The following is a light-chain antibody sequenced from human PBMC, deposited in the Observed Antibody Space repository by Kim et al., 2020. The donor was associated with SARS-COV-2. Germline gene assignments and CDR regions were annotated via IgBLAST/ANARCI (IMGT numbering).Light chain of an antibody. CDR3: SSYTSSSFYV. CDR2: DVS. V-gene: IGLV2-14*03. CDR1: SSDVGTYNY. J-gene: IGLJ1*01. Sequence: GQSITISCTGTSSDVGTYNYVSWYQQHAGKAPKLMIYDVSNRPLGVSNRFSGSKSGNTASLTIYGLQTEDEADYYCSSYTSSSFYVFGTGTKVTV.